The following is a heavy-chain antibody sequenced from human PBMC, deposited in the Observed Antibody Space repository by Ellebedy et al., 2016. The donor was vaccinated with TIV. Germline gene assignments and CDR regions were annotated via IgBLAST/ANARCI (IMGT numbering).Heavy chain of an antibody. D-gene: IGHD2-21*02. CDR3: ARGYCGGDCYWWYFDL. Sequence: PGGSLRLSCAASGFTFSSYSMNWVRQAPGKGLEWVSSISSSSSYIYYADSVKGRFTISRDNAKNSLYLQMNSLRAEDTAVYYCARGYCGGDCYWWYFDLWGRGTLVTVSS. V-gene: IGHV3-21*01. CDR1: GFTFSSYS. J-gene: IGHJ2*01. CDR2: ISSSSSYI.